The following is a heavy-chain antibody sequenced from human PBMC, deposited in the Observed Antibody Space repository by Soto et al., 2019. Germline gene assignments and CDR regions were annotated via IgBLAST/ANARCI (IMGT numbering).Heavy chain of an antibody. CDR3: ARGMGGSGSYYVDWFDP. V-gene: IGHV4-30-4*01. J-gene: IGHJ5*02. D-gene: IGHD3-10*01. Sequence: LSLTCTVSGGSISSGDYYWSWIRQPPGKGLEWIGYIYYSGSTYYNPSLKSRVTISVDTSKNQFSLKLSSVTAADTAVYYCARGMGGSGSYYVDWFDPWGQGTLVTVSS. CDR2: IYYSGST. CDR1: GGSISSGDYY.